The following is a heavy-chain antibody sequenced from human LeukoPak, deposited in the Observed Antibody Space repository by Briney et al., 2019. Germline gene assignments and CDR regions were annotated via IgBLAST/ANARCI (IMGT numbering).Heavy chain of an antibody. V-gene: IGHV5-51*01. Sequence: GESLKISCKDSGYSFSNHWIGWVRQMPGKNLEWMGIIYVGDSDTRYSASFQGQITISADKSINTAYLQWSSLKASDTAMYYCARPRIAAAGYAFDIWGQGTMVTVSS. J-gene: IGHJ3*02. CDR3: ARPRIAAAGYAFDI. D-gene: IGHD6-13*01. CDR2: IYVGDSDT. CDR1: GYSFSNHW.